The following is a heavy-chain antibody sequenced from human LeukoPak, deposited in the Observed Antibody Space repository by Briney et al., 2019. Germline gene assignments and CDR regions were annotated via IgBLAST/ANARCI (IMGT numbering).Heavy chain of an antibody. J-gene: IGHJ4*02. V-gene: IGHV3-7*01. Sequence: GSLRLSCAASGFTFSSYWMSWVRQAPGNGLEWVANIKQDGSEKYYVDSVKGRFTISRDNAKNSLYLQMNSLRAEDTAVYYCARAHNWKYGSFDFWGQGTLVTVSS. CDR3: ARAHNWKYGSFDF. CDR1: GFTFSSYW. D-gene: IGHD1-7*01. CDR2: IKQDGSEK.